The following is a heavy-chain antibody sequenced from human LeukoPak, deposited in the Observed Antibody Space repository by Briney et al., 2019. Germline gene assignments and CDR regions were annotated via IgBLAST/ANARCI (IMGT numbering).Heavy chain of an antibody. CDR3: ASTPPSYYYGMDV. CDR2: ISSSGRNS. Sequence: GGSLRLPCAASGFTFSTYEMNWVRQAPGKGLEWVSYISSSGRNSYYADSVKGRFTISRDNAKNSLYLQMNSLRAEDTAVYYCASTPPSYYYGMDVWGQGTTVTVSS. J-gene: IGHJ6*02. V-gene: IGHV3-48*03. D-gene: IGHD2-15*01. CDR1: GFTFSTYE.